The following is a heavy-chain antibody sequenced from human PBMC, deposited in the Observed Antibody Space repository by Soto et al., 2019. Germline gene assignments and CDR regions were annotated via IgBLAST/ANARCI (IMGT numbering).Heavy chain of an antibody. CDR1: GGSISGDYY. CDR2: IYYSGST. D-gene: IGHD3-3*01. J-gene: IGHJ6*02. CDR3: ARALPVTILGVAHYGMDV. V-gene: IGHV4-30-4*01. Sequence: PSETLSLTCTVSGGSISGDYYWNWIRQPPGKGLEWIGYIYYSGSTYYNPSLKSRITISVDTSKNQFSLKLSSVTAADTAVYYCARALPVTILGVAHYGMDVWGQGTTVTVSS.